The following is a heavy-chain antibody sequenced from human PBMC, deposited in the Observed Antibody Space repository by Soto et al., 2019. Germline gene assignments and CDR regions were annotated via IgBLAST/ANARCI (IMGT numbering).Heavy chain of an antibody. CDR2: ISSSGSYI. Sequence: EVQLVASGGGLVKPGGSLRLSCAASGFTFRTYSMNWVRQAPGEGLEWVSSISSSGSYIFYTDSVKGRFTISRDNAKNSLFLQMNNLRAEDTAVYYCAREADFGGYEAGAFDTWGQGTMVTVSS. CDR3: AREADFGGYEAGAFDT. J-gene: IGHJ3*02. CDR1: GFTFRTYS. D-gene: IGHD5-12*01. V-gene: IGHV3-21*01.